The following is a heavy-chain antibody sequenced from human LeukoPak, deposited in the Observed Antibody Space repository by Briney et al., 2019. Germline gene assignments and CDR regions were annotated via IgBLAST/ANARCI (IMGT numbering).Heavy chain of an antibody. CDR2: IYSGGST. V-gene: IGHV3-66*02. D-gene: IGHD1-1*01. Sequence: GGSLRLSCAASGFTISSNYMSWVRQAPGKGLEWVSVIYSGGSTYYADSVKGRFTISRDNSKNTLYLQMNSLRAEDTAVYYCARDSRLLTTVDFFDYWGQGTLVTVSS. CDR3: ARDSRLLTTVDFFDY. J-gene: IGHJ4*02. CDR1: GFTISSNY.